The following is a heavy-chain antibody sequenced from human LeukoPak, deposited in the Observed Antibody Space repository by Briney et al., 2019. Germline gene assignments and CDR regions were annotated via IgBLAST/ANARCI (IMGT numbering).Heavy chain of an antibody. Sequence: PGGSLRLSCAASGFTFSSYAMHWVRQAPGKGLEWVSSIGGRGGSAYYADSVKGRFTISRDNSKNTLYLRMNSLRAEDTAVYYCAKQGRDWLRDYYYYMDVWGKGTTVTVSS. CDR3: AKQGRDWLRDYYYYMDV. V-gene: IGHV3-23*01. CDR2: IGGRGGSA. CDR1: GFTFSSYA. D-gene: IGHD3-9*01. J-gene: IGHJ6*03.